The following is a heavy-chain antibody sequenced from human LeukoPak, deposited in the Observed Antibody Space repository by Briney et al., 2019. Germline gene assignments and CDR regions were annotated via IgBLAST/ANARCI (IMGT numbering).Heavy chain of an antibody. Sequence: SETLSLTCTVSGGSISSSNYYWGWIRQPPGKGLEWIGSIYYSGNTYYNPSLKSRVTISVDTSKNQFSLKLSSVTAADTAVYYCAGRLWRRDGYNLSAFDIWGQGTMVTVSS. CDR2: IYYSGNT. J-gene: IGHJ3*02. D-gene: IGHD5-24*01. CDR1: GGSISSSNYY. V-gene: IGHV4-39*07. CDR3: AGRLWRRDGYNLSAFDI.